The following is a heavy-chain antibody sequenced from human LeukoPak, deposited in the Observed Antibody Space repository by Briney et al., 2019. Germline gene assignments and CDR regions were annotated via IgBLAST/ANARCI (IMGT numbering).Heavy chain of an antibody. CDR3: ARSRGDF. J-gene: IGHJ4*02. CDR2: VKGDGSAT. Sequence: PGGALRLSCATPGFIFTDYWMKWVRQAPGRGLEWLASVKGDGSATSYVDSVKGRFTISRENAKNSLYLQMNTLRADNTALYYCARSRGDFWGQGTLVTVSS. V-gene: IGHV3-7*01. CDR1: GFIFTDYW.